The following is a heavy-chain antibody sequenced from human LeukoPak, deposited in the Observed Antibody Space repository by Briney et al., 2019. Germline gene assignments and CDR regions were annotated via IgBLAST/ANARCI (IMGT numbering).Heavy chain of an antibody. CDR2: ITGPGDSA. CDR3: AKAGALAARRLYALDV. D-gene: IGHD6-13*01. CDR1: GFTFSNYA. V-gene: IGHV3-23*01. Sequence: GGSLRLTCAASGFTFSNYAMTWVRQAPGKGLEWVPAITGPGDSADHADSVKGRFTISRDNSKNTVTLQMAGLRGDDTAVYFCAKAGALAARRLYALDVWGQGTTVIVSS. J-gene: IGHJ6*02.